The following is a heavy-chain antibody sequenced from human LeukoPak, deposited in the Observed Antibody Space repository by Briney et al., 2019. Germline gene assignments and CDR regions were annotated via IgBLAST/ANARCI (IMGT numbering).Heavy chain of an antibody. V-gene: IGHV1-24*01. CDR1: GYTLTELS. Sequence: GASVKVSCKVSGYTLTELSMHWVRQAPGKGLEWMGGFDPEDGETIYAQKFQGRVTMTEDTSTDTAYMKLSSLRSEDTAVYYCATTYNGDYVWGSYRYYFDYWGQGTLVTVSS. CDR2: FDPEDGET. D-gene: IGHD3-16*02. CDR3: ATTYNGDYVWGSYRYYFDY. J-gene: IGHJ4*02.